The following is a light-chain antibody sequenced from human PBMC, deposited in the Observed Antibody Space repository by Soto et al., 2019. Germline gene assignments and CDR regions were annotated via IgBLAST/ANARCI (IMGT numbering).Light chain of an antibody. J-gene: IGLJ1*01. Sequence: QSVLTQPPSASGTPGQRGTISCSGSSSNIGSNTVNWYQQLPGTAPKLLIYSNNQRPSGVPGRFSGSKSGTSASLAISGLQSEDEADYYCAAWDDSLNGYVFGTGTKVTVL. CDR2: SNN. CDR3: AAWDDSLNGYV. V-gene: IGLV1-44*01. CDR1: SSNIGSNT.